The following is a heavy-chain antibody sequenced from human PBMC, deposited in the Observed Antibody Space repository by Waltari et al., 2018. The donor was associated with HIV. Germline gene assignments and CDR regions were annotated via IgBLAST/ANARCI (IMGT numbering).Heavy chain of an antibody. CDR3: ARFNGRGSYYDY. V-gene: IGHV3-13*04. CDR2: IGTAGDT. D-gene: IGHD3-10*01. CDR1: GFTFSSSD. Sequence: EVQLVESGGGLVQPGGSLRLSCAASGFTFSSSDMHWVRQATGKGLEWVSAIGTAGDTYYPGSVKGRFTISRENAKNSLYLQMNSLRAGDTAVYYCARFNGRGSYYDYWGQGTLVTVSS. J-gene: IGHJ4*02.